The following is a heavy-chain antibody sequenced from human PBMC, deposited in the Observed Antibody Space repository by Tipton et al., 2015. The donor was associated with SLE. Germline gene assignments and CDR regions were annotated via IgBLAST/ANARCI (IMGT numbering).Heavy chain of an antibody. CDR2: TYYRFKWYN. J-gene: IGHJ5*02. V-gene: IGHV6-1*01. D-gene: IGHD3-9*01. CDR3: ARSYAILTQRSFADWFDP. Sequence: GLVKPSQTLSLTCAISGDSVSSNSAAWNWIRQSPSRGLEWLGRTYYRFKWYNDYAVSVKSRITINPDTSKNQFSLQLNSVTPEDTAVYYCARSYAILTQRSFADWFDPWGQGTLVTVSS. CDR1: GDSVSSNSAA.